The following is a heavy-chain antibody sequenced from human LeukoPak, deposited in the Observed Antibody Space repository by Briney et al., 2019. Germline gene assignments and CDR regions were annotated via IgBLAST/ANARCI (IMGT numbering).Heavy chain of an antibody. CDR2: ITWNSDST. CDR3: AKGNWGNPFDI. CDR1: GFTFADYT. J-gene: IGHJ3*02. Sequence: GGSLRLSCAASGFTFADYTMHWVRQLPGMGLEWVSVITWNSDSTDYADSVKGRFTISRDNAKNSLYLEMNSLRADDTALYYCAKGNWGNPFDIWGQGTMVTVFS. V-gene: IGHV3-9*01. D-gene: IGHD7-27*01.